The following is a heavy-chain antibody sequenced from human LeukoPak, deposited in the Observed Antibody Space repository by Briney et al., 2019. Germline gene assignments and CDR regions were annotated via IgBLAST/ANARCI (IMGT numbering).Heavy chain of an antibody. J-gene: IGHJ6*03. CDR1: GYSISSGYY. V-gene: IGHV4-38-2*01. CDR2: IYHSGST. D-gene: IGHD5-18*01. CDR3: ARGTAMVYYYYMDV. Sequence: SETLSLTCAVSGYSISSGYYWGWSRQPPGKGLEWIGSIYHSGSTYYNPSLKSRVTISVDTSKNQFSLKLSSVTAADTAVYYCARGTAMVYYYYMDVWGKGTTVTVAS.